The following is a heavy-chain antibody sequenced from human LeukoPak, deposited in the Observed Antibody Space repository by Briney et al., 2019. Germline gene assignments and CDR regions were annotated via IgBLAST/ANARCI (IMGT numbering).Heavy chain of an antibody. Sequence: PGGSLRLSCAASGFTSSSYSMNWVRQAPGKGLEWVSSISSSSSYIYYADSVKGRFTISRDNAKNSLYLQMNSLRAEDTAVYYCARAQPYYYYMDVWGKGTTVTVSS. CDR3: ARAQPYYYYMDV. V-gene: IGHV3-21*01. CDR2: ISSSSSYI. CDR1: GFTSSSYS. J-gene: IGHJ6*03. D-gene: IGHD2-2*01.